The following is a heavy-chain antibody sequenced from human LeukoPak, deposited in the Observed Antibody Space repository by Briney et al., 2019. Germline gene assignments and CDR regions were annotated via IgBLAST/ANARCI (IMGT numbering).Heavy chain of an antibody. CDR1: GLSLNTAGVG. D-gene: IGHD3-10*01. CDR3: AKAGYGSGSYLRYYYHGMDV. V-gene: IGHV2-5*02. J-gene: IGHJ6*02. CDR2: IYWDDDK. Sequence: SGPTLVKPTQTLTLTCTLSGLSLNTAGVGVGWIRQPPGKALEWLALIYWDDDKRYNPSLKTRLTITKDTSKNQVVLTVTNMDPVDTATYYCAKAGYGSGSYLRYYYHGMDVWGQGTTVTVSS.